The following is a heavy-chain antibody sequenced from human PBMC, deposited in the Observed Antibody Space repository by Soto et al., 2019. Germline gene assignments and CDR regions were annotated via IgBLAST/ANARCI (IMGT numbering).Heavy chain of an antibody. CDR1: GFTFSSYG. CDR3: ARGLATISADYCSGGSCYSDRFDP. J-gene: IGHJ5*02. Sequence: GGSLRLSCAASGFTFSSYGVHWVRQAPGKGLEWVAVIWYDGSNKYYADSVKGRFTISRDNSKNTLYLQMNSLRAEDTAVYYCARGLATISADYCSGGSCYSDRFDPWGQGTLVTVS. CDR2: IWYDGSNK. D-gene: IGHD2-15*01. V-gene: IGHV3-33*01.